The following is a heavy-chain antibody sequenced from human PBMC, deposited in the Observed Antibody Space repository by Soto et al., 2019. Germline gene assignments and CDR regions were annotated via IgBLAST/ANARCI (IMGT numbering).Heavy chain of an antibody. D-gene: IGHD6-13*01. CDR3: ARDGRKQQLVYYFDY. V-gene: IGHV3-64*01. Sequence: GGSLRLSCAASGFTFSSYAMHWVRQAPGKGLEYVSAISSNGGSTYYANSVKGRFTISRDNSKNTLYLQMGSLGAEDMAVYYCARDGRKQQLVYYFDYWGQGTLVTVSS. CDR2: ISSNGGST. J-gene: IGHJ4*02. CDR1: GFTFSSYA.